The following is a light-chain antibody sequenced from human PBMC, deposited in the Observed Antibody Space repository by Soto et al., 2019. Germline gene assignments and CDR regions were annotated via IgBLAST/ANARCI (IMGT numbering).Light chain of an antibody. J-gene: IGLJ2*01. Sequence: QSALTQPASVSGSPGQSITISCTGSSSDIGVFNYVSWYQQTPGNAPKIIIIEVTNRPSGVSNRFSGSKSGNTASLTISGLQAEDEADYYCSSFASTYTLLFGGGTKLTVL. CDR3: SSFASTYTLL. CDR1: SSDIGVFNY. CDR2: EVT. V-gene: IGLV2-14*01.